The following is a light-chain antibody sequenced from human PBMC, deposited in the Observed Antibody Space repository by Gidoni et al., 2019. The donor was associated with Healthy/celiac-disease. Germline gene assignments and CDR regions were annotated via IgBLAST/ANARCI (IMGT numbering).Light chain of an antibody. CDR3: MQALQTPPT. CDR2: LGS. V-gene: IGKV2-28*01. CDR1: QSLLHSNGYNY. J-gene: IGKJ1*01. Sequence: VMTQSPLSLPVTPGEPASISCRSSQSLLHSNGYNYLDWYLQKPGQSPQLLIYLGSNRASGVPDRFSGSGSGTDFTLKISRVEAEDVGVYYCMQALQTPPTFGQGTKVEIK.